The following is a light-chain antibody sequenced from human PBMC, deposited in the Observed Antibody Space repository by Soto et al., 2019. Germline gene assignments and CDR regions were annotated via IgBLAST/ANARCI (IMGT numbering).Light chain of an antibody. Sequence: QSVLTQPRSVSGSPGQSVTISCTGSSSDVGGSNFVSWYQQHPVKAPKLVIYDVTKRPSGVPDRFSGSKSGNTASLTISGLQAEDEADYYCCSYAGNSLWVFGGGNKLTVL. V-gene: IGLV2-11*01. CDR2: DVT. CDR3: CSYAGNSLWV. J-gene: IGLJ3*02. CDR1: SSDVGGSNF.